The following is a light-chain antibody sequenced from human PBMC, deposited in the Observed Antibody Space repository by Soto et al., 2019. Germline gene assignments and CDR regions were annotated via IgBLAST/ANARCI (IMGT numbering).Light chain of an antibody. V-gene: IGKV3-20*01. J-gene: IGKJ4*01. CDR3: QQYGGSPLT. Sequence: EIVLTQSPATLSLSPGERATLSCRASQSVSSYLAWYQQKPGQAPRLLIYDASSRATGIPDRFSGSGSGTDFTLTISRLEPEDFAVYYCQQYGGSPLTFGGGTKVDI. CDR2: DAS. CDR1: QSVSSY.